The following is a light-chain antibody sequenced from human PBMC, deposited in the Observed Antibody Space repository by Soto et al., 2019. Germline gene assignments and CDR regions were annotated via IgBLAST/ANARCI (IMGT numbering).Light chain of an antibody. CDR2: KAS. J-gene: IGKJ1*01. V-gene: IGKV1-5*03. CDR1: QTISTY. CDR3: HQYDSYPRT. Sequence: DIQMTQSPSPLSASVGDRVTISCRASQTISTYLHWYQHKPGKAPKLLIYKASTLESGVPSRFSGGGSGTAFSLTINSLQSDDFATYYCHQYDSYPRTFGQGTKVDI.